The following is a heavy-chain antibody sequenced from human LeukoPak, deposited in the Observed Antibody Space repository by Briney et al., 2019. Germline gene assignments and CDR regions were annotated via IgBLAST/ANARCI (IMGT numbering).Heavy chain of an antibody. V-gene: IGHV3-7*03. D-gene: IGHD3-16*01. Sequence: GGSLRLSCAASGFTFSSYWMNWARQAPGKGREWVASINHNGTVDYYVDYVKGRFTISRDNAKNSLYLQMSNLRAEATAVYFCARGGGLDVWGQGATVTVSS. CDR2: INHNGTVD. CDR3: ARGGGLDV. J-gene: IGHJ6*02. CDR1: GFTFSSYW.